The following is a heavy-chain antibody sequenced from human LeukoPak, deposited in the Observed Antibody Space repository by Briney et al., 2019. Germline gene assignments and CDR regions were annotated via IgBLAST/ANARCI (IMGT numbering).Heavy chain of an antibody. J-gene: IGHJ4*02. Sequence: PGGSLRLSCAASGFTFSSYGMHWVRQAPGKGLEWVAVIWYDGSNKYYAGSVKGRFTISRDNSKNTLYLQMNSLRAEDTAVYYCAKDFSPKPELPGIIDYWGQGTLVTVSS. CDR2: IWYDGSNK. D-gene: IGHD1-7*01. V-gene: IGHV3-30*02. CDR3: AKDFSPKPELPGIIDY. CDR1: GFTFSSYG.